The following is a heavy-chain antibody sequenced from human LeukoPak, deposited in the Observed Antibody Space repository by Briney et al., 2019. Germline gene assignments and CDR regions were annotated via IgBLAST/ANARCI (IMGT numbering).Heavy chain of an antibody. D-gene: IGHD2-15*01. CDR1: GYSFTNYW. CDR3: ARSQGYCSGGSCLQGDWFDP. Sequence: GESLKVSCKGSGYSFTNYWIGWVRQMPGKGLEWMGIIYPGDSDTRYSPSFQGQVTISADKSISTAYLQWGSLKASDTAMYYCARSQGYCSGGSCLQGDWFDPWGQGTLVTVSS. J-gene: IGHJ5*02. V-gene: IGHV5-51*01. CDR2: IYPGDSDT.